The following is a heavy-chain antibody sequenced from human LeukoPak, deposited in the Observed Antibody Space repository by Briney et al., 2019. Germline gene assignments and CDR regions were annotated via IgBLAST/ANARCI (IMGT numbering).Heavy chain of an antibody. V-gene: IGHV1-24*01. CDR2: FDPEDGET. Sequence: GASVKASCKVSGYTLTELSMHWVRQAPGKGLEWMGGFDPEDGETIYAQKFQGRVTMTEDTSTDTAYMELSSLRSEDTAVYYCATDHGSGSYYKAAPSMDVWGKGTTVTVSS. J-gene: IGHJ6*03. D-gene: IGHD3-10*01. CDR1: GYTLTELS. CDR3: ATDHGSGSYYKAAPSMDV.